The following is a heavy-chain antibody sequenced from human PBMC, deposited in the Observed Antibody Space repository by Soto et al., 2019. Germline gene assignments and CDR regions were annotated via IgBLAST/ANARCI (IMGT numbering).Heavy chain of an antibody. CDR3: ARDRTYGDYGGWFDP. CDR2: ISSSSSVI. Sequence: GGSLRLSCATSGFILSDCAMNWVRQAPGKGLEWVSYISSSSSVIDYADSVKGRFTVSRDNARNSLYLQMNSLRAEDTAVYYCARDRTYGDYGGWFDPWGQGTLVTVSS. CDR1: GFILSDCA. V-gene: IGHV3-48*01. J-gene: IGHJ5*02. D-gene: IGHD4-17*01.